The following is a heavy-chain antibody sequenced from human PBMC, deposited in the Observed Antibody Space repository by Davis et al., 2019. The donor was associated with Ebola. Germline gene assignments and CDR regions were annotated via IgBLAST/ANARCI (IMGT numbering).Heavy chain of an antibody. Sequence: GESLKISCAGSGFIFSKAWMNWVRQAPGKGLEWVGRIKSNIDDGTTEYAAPVKDRFTISRDDSKNKLYLQMNSLRTEDTAVYYCTPGPKDPWGQGTLVTVSS. J-gene: IGHJ4*02. V-gene: IGHV3-15*07. CDR2: IKSNIDDGTT. CDR3: TPGPKDP. CDR1: GFIFSKAW. D-gene: IGHD2-15*01.